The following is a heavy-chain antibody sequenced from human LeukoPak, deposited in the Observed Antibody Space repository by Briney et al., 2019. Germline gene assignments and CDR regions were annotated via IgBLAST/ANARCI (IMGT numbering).Heavy chain of an antibody. Sequence: HPGGSQRLSCAASGFTLSSYAMTWVRQAPGKGLEWVSSFDASGGSTYYADSVKGRFTISRDNSKNTFFPQMNTLRAADTAVYYCAKGSGSGWYGWFAPWGQGTLVTVSS. J-gene: IGHJ5*02. D-gene: IGHD6-19*01. CDR3: AKGSGSGWYGWFAP. CDR1: GFTLSSYA. V-gene: IGHV3-23*01. CDR2: FDASGGST.